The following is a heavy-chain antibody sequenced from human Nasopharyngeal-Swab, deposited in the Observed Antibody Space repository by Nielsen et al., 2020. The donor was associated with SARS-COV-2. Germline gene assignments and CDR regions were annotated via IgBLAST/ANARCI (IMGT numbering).Heavy chain of an antibody. CDR3: ARLHFYYMDF. V-gene: IGHV3-21*04. Sequence: GGSLRLSCAASGFTLSSNSMNWVRQAPGKGLEWVSSISTSSSYLYYADSVKGRFTISRDSSKNTVSLQMNTVRAEDTGLYFCARLHFYYMDFWGKGTTVTVSS. CDR2: ISTSSSYL. CDR1: GFTLSSNS. D-gene: IGHD2/OR15-2a*01. J-gene: IGHJ6*03.